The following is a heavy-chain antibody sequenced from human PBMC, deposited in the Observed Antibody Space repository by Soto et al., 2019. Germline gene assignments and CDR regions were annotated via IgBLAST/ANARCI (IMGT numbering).Heavy chain of an antibody. CDR1: GFAFSTYW. CDR2: IKFDGSST. D-gene: IGHD1-1*01. J-gene: IGHJ6*02. Sequence: GGSLRLSCAASGFAFSTYWMHWVRQAPGKGLMWVSRIKFDGSSTYYGDSVKGRFTISRDDAKNTLFLQMNSLRVDDTAVYYCARGAKNVYAMDVWGQGTMVPSP. CDR3: ARGAKNVYAMDV. V-gene: IGHV3-74*01.